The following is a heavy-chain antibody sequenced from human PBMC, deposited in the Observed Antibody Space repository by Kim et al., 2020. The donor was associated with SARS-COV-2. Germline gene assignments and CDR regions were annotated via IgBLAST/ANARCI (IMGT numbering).Heavy chain of an antibody. V-gene: IGHV5-10-1*01. J-gene: IGHJ6*02. CDR2: IDPSDSYT. CDR3: ASSIVATIRRYYGMDV. D-gene: IGHD5-12*01. CDR1: GYSFTSYW. Sequence: GESLKISCKGSGYSFTSYWISWVRQMPGKGLEWMGRIDPSDSYTNYSPSFQGHVTISADKSISTAYLQWSSLKASDTAMYYCASSIVATIRRYYGMDVWGQGTTVTVS.